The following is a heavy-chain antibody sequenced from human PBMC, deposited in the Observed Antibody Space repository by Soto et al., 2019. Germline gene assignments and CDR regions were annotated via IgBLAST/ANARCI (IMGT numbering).Heavy chain of an antibody. CDR1: GFTFSSYS. D-gene: IGHD3-10*01. J-gene: IGHJ4*02. Sequence: GGSLRLSCAASGFTFSSYSMNWVRQAPGKGLEWVSYISSSSSTIYYADSVKGRFTISRDNAKNSLYLQMNSLRDEDTAVYYCARDLRFGELPARFDYWGQGTLVAVSS. CDR3: ARDLRFGELPARFDY. CDR2: ISSSSSTI. V-gene: IGHV3-48*02.